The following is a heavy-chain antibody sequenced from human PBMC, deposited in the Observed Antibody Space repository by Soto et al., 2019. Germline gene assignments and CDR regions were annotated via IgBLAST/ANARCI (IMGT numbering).Heavy chain of an antibody. V-gene: IGHV3-23*01. CDR1: GFTFSSYV. CDR2: ISGSGGST. J-gene: IGHJ4*02. Sequence: GGSLRLSCAASGFTFSSYVMSWVRQAPGKGLEWVSGISGSGGSTYYADSVKGRFTISRDNSKNTLYLQMNSLRAEDTAVYYCARRGDSSGYYPSLDYWGQGTLVTVSS. D-gene: IGHD3-22*01. CDR3: ARRGDSSGYYPSLDY.